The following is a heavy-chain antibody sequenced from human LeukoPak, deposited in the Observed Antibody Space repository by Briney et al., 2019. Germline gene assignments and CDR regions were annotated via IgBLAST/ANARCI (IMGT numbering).Heavy chain of an antibody. J-gene: IGHJ4*02. V-gene: IGHV3-48*04. CDR3: VRRGDSDESMGY. CDR1: GFTFSAYS. Sequence: GGSLRLSCAASGFTFSAYSMNRVRQAPGKGPEWVSYINRGSDTSFYADSVKGRFTVSRDNAKNSLYLEMNDLRAEDTALYCVRRGDSDESMGYWGQGTLVTVSS. CDR2: INRGSDTS. D-gene: IGHD3-10*01.